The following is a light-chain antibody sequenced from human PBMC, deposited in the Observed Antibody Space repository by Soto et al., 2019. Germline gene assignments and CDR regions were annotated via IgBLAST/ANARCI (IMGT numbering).Light chain of an antibody. CDR3: QQYNNWPPLT. Sequence: EIVMTQSPATLSVSPGERATLSCRARQSVSSTLAWYQQKPGQAPRLHIYGASTRDTGIPARFSGSGSGTEFTLTISSLQSEDFAVYYCQQYNNWPPLTFGGGTKVQSK. CDR2: GAS. V-gene: IGKV3-15*01. CDR1: QSVSST. J-gene: IGKJ4*01.